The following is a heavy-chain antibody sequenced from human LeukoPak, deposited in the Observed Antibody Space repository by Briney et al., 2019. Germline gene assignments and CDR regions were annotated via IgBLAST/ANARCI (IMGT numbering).Heavy chain of an antibody. Sequence: SETLSLTCTVSGGSISSSSYYWGWIRQPPGKGLEWIGSIYYSGSTYYNPSLKSRVTISVDTSKNQFPLKLSSVTAADTAVYYCGGSGWYEGWFDPWGQGTLVTVSS. V-gene: IGHV4-39*01. CDR2: IYYSGST. D-gene: IGHD6-19*01. CDR3: GGSGWYEGWFDP. J-gene: IGHJ5*02. CDR1: GGSISSSSYY.